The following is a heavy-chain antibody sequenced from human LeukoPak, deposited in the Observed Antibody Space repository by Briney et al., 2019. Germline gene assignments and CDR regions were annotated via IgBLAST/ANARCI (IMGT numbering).Heavy chain of an antibody. CDR1: GYTFTSYG. J-gene: IGHJ4*02. V-gene: IGHV1-18*01. CDR2: ISAYNGNT. CDR3: ARGAAYSSGWYEEYYFDY. D-gene: IGHD6-19*01. Sequence: GASVKVSCKASGYTFTSYGISWVRQAPGQALAWMGWISAYNGNTNYAQKLQGRVTMTTDTSTSTAYMELRSLRSDDTAVYYCARGAAYSSGWYEEYYFDYWGQGTLVTVSS.